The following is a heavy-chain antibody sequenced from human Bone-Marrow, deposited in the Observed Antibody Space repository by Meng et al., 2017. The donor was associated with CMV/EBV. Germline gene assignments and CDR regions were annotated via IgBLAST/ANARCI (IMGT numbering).Heavy chain of an antibody. CDR1: GGSISSYY. CDR2: IYYSGST. J-gene: IGHJ4*02. Sequence: SETLSLTCTVSGGSISSYYWSWIRQPPGKGLECIGYIYYSGSTNYNPSLKSRVTKSVDTSKNQFSLKLSSVTAADTAGYYCAGGGSSWYYFDYWGQGTLVTVSS. V-gene: IGHV4-59*01. D-gene: IGHD6-13*01. CDR3: AGGGSSWYYFDY.